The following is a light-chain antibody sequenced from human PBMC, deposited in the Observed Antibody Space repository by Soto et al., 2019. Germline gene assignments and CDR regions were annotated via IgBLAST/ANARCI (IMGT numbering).Light chain of an antibody. J-gene: IGKJ5*01. Sequence: EIVLTQSPGTLSLSPRERATLSCRASQSVNSNYLAWYQQKPGQAPRLLIYGASSRATGIPDRFSGSEYGTDFTLTISRLEPEDFAFYYCQQYGTPPITFGQGTRLEI. CDR3: QQYGTPPIT. CDR1: QSVNSNY. CDR2: GAS. V-gene: IGKV3-20*01.